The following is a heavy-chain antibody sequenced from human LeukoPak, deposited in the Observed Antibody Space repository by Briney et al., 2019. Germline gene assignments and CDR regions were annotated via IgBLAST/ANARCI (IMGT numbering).Heavy chain of an antibody. V-gene: IGHV3-9*01. D-gene: IGHD2-2*01. CDR2: ISWNSGSI. J-gene: IGHJ6*02. CDR1: GFTFDDYA. Sequence: GGSLRLSCAASGFTFDDYAMHWVRQAPGKGLEWVSGISWNSGSIGYADSVKGRFTISRDNAKNSLYLQMSSLRAEDTAVYFCARVPYCTGTRCHGAPYYYYGMDVWGQGTTVIVSS. CDR3: ARVPYCTGTRCHGAPYYYYGMDV.